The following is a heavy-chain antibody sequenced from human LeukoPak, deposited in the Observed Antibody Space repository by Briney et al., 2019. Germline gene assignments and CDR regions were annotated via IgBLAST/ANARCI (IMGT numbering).Heavy chain of an antibody. V-gene: IGHV1-2*02. CDR3: ARVWSTSLSGYNWFDP. CDR1: GYIFTDYY. J-gene: IGHJ5*02. Sequence: ASVKVSWKASGYIFTDYYMYWMRQAPGQGLEWMGWINPNSGGTKYAQKFQGRVTMTRDTSTTTAYMELSSLRSDDTAVYYCARVWSTSLSGYNWFDPWGQGILVTVSS. D-gene: IGHD3-10*01. CDR2: INPNSGGT.